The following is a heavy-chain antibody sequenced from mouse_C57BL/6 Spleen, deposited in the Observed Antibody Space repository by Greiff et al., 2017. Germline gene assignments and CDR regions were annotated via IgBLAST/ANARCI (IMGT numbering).Heavy chain of an antibody. CDR3: TRWGDGAWFAY. D-gene: IGHD2-3*01. CDR1: GYTFTDYE. CDR2: IDPETGGT. V-gene: IGHV1-15*01. J-gene: IGHJ3*01. Sequence: VQLQESGAELVRPGASVTLSCKASGYTFTDYEMHWVKQTPVHGLEWIGAIDPETGGTAYNQKFKGKAILTADKSSSTAYMELRSLTSEDSAVYYCTRWGDGAWFAYWGQGTLGTVSA.